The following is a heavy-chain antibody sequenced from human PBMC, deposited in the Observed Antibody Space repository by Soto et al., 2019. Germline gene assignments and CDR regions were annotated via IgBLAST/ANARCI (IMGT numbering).Heavy chain of an antibody. CDR2: TTLDGSAT. CDR3: AREMPTISLRAFDI. D-gene: IGHD1-1*01. V-gene: IGHV3-74*01. J-gene: IGHJ3*02. Sequence: LSLSWAASGGGFGSYWMDCVGQAPGQGLVWLSRTTLDGSATTYAPSVRGRFTSFRDHAKNTLFLQMTSLGVEATAVSSCAREMPTISLRAFDIWRERTMVT. CDR1: GGGFGSYW.